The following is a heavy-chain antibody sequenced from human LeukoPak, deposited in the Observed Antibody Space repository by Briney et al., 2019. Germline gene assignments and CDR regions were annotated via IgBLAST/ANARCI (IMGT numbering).Heavy chain of an antibody. Sequence: PGGSLRLSCAASGFTFSSYAMSWVRQAPGKGLEWVSAISGSGGSTYYADSVKGRFTISRDNSKNTLYLQMNSLRAEDTAVYYCAKDRSITMVRGGRLNYFDYWGQGTLVTVSS. CDR3: AKDRSITMVRGGRLNYFDY. J-gene: IGHJ4*02. D-gene: IGHD3-10*01. CDR2: ISGSGGST. V-gene: IGHV3-23*01. CDR1: GFTFSSYA.